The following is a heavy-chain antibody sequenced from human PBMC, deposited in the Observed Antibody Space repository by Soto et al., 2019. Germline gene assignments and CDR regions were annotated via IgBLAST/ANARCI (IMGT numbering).Heavy chain of an antibody. V-gene: IGHV3-48*02. J-gene: IGHJ6*02. Sequence: GGSLRLSCAASGFILRSYSLNWVRQVPGKGLEWLSYISSSSRITYYADSVRGRFTVSRDNAKNSLYLQMNSLRDEDTAAYYCARDQDIVVAPGAYGMDVWGQGTTVTVSS. CDR2: ISSSSRIT. CDR3: ARDQDIVVAPGAYGMDV. D-gene: IGHD2-2*01. CDR1: GFILRSYS.